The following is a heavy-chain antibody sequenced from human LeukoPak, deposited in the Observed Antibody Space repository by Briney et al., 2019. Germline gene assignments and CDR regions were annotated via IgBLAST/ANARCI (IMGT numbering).Heavy chain of an antibody. D-gene: IGHD3-10*01. J-gene: IGHJ4*02. V-gene: IGHV1-46*01. CDR3: ARDRYYGSGSYYIAEKYFDY. Sequence: ASVKVSCKASGYTFTGYYMHWVRQAPGQGLEWMGRINPSGGSTSYAQKFQGRVTMTRDTSTSTVYMELSSLRSEDTAVYYCARDRYYGSGSYYIAEKYFDYWGQGTLVTVSS. CDR1: GYTFTGYY. CDR2: INPSGGST.